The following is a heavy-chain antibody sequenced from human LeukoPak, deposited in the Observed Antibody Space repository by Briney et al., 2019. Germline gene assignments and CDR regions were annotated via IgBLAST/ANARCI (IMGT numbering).Heavy chain of an antibody. CDR3: ARDNRAPGPVFVDY. CDR2: ISTYDAKT. CDR1: GYTYVRYG. Sequence: GASVKETCQCCGYTYVRYGVNWLRQAPGQGLEWLGWISTYDAKTHYAERLQDRFTMTRDISASTVYMELRSLTSDDTAVYYCARDNRAPGPVFVDYWGQGTLVTVSS. V-gene: IGHV1-18*04. D-gene: IGHD1-14*01. J-gene: IGHJ4*02.